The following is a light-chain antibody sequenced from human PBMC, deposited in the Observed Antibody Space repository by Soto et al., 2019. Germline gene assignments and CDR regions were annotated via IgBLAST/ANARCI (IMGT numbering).Light chain of an antibody. CDR1: QSVTSNY. J-gene: IGKJ1*01. V-gene: IGKV3-20*01. CDR3: QHYVTSLTT. CDR2: GAS. Sequence: EILLTQSPGTLSLSPGERATLSCGASQSVTSNYLAWYQQKPGKAPRLLIFGASIRVTGIPDRFIGSGSGTDFTLTISRLEPEDFAVYYCQHYVTSLTTFGQGTKVDIK.